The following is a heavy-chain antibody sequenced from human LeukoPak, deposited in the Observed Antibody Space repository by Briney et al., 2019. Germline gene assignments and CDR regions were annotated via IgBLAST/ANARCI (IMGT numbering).Heavy chain of an antibody. CDR1: GGSISSGDYY. D-gene: IGHD3-9*01. V-gene: IGHV4-30-4*08. CDR3: ARDILTGYSPRVLFDY. CDR2: IYYSGST. Sequence: PSETLSLTCTVSGGSISSGDYYWSWIRQPPGKGLEWIGYIYYSGSTYYNPSLKSRVTISVDTSKNQFSLKLTSVTAADTAVYYCARDILTGYSPRVLFDYRGQGTLVTVSS. J-gene: IGHJ4*02.